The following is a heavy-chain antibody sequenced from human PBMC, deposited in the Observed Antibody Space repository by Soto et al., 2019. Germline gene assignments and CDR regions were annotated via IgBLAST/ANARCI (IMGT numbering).Heavy chain of an antibody. J-gene: IGHJ3*02. D-gene: IGHD2-15*01. CDR2: IYHSGRT. CDR3: AWGGVGYCSGGSCPDDAFDI. CDR1: SGSISSSDW. V-gene: IGHV4-4*02. Sequence: SETLSLTCAVSSGSISSSDWWSWVRQPQGKGLEWVGEIYHSGRTNYNPSLKSRVTISVDKSKNQFSLKLSSVTAADTAVYYCAWGGVGYCSGGSCPDDAFDIWGQGTMVTVSS.